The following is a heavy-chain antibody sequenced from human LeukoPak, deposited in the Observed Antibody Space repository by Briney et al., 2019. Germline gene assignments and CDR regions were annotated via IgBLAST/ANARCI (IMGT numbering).Heavy chain of an antibody. Sequence: TGGSLRLSCAASGFTFSSYSMNWVRQAPGKGLEWVSSISSSSSYIYYADSVKGRFTISRDNAKNSLYLQMNSLRAEDTAVYYCASFRGTVTTLLDAFDIWGQGTMVTVSS. CDR2: ISSSSSYI. V-gene: IGHV3-21*01. CDR3: ASFRGTVTTLLDAFDI. J-gene: IGHJ3*02. D-gene: IGHD4-17*01. CDR1: GFTFSSYS.